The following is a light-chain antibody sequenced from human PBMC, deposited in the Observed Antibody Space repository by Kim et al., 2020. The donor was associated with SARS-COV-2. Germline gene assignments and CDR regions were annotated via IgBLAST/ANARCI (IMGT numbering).Light chain of an antibody. J-gene: IGKJ1*01. CDR1: QGVSNNK. Sequence: SPGERATPSCRASQGVSNNKFAWYQQKPGQAPRLLIYGASRRANGIPDRFSGSGSGTDFTLTISRLEPEDFAVYYCHQYDGIPETFGQGTKVEIK. V-gene: IGKV3-20*01. CDR3: HQYDGIPET. CDR2: GAS.